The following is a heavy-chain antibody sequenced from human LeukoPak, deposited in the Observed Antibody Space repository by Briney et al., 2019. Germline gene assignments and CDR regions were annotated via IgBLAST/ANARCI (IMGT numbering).Heavy chain of an antibody. J-gene: IGHJ4*02. CDR3: ARDRGTAGYSSSWYIDHLLDTYFDY. V-gene: IGHV3-7*01. D-gene: IGHD6-13*01. Sequence: PGGSLGLSCAASGFTFSSYLMSWVRQAPGKGLEWVANIKQDGSEKYYVDSVKGRFTISRDNAKNSLYLQMNSLRAEDTAVYYCARDRGTAGYSSSWYIDHLLDTYFDYWGQGTMVTVSS. CDR1: GFTFSSYL. CDR2: IKQDGSEK.